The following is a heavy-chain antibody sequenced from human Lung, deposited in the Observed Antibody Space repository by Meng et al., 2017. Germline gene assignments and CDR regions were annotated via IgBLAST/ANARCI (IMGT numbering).Heavy chain of an antibody. CDR2: IYYSGST. D-gene: IGHD2-21*02. CDR3: ARFEVPYCGGDCYSSAPLDAFDI. Sequence: LRFSCTVSGGSISSGGYYWSWIRQHPGKGLEWIGYIYYSGSTYYNPSLKSRVTISVDTSKNQFSLKLSSVTAADTAVYYCARFEVPYCGGDCYSSAPLDAFDIWGQGTMVTVSS. V-gene: IGHV4-31*03. CDR1: GGSISSGGYY. J-gene: IGHJ3*02.